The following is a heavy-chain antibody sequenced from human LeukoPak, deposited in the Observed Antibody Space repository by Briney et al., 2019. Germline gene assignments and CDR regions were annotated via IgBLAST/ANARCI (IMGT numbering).Heavy chain of an antibody. Sequence: PSETLSLTCAVYGGSFSGYYWSWIRQPPGKGLEWIGEINHSGSTNYNPSLKSRVTISVDTSKNQFSLKLSSVTAADTAVYYCARGSKDRYFDYGGQGTLVTVSS. J-gene: IGHJ4*02. V-gene: IGHV4-34*01. CDR3: ARGSKDRYFDY. CDR1: GGSFSGYY. CDR2: INHSGST.